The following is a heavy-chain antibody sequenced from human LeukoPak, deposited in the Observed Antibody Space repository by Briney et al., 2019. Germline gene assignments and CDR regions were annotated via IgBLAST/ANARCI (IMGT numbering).Heavy chain of an antibody. D-gene: IGHD3-9*01. CDR2: IKQEGSEK. Sequence: GGSLRLSCAASGFIFSSYWMSWVRQAPGKGLEWVANIKQEGSEKDYVDSVKGRFTISRDNAKNSLYLEMNNLRAEDTAVYYCARVRRPILSGSYLDYWGQGTLVTVSS. CDR3: ARVRRPILSGSYLDY. J-gene: IGHJ4*02. V-gene: IGHV3-7*01. CDR1: GFIFSSYW.